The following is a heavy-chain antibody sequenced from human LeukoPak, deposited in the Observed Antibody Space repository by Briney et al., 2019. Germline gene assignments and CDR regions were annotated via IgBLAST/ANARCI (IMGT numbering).Heavy chain of an antibody. D-gene: IGHD1-26*01. CDR1: GFTFSGYW. CDR3: VRGAGSYGDWDY. V-gene: IGHV3-74*01. Sequence: GGSLRLSCAASGFTFSGYWMHWVRQAPGKGLVWVSRINSDGSSTSYADSVKGRFTISRDNAKNTLYLQMNSLRGEDTAVYYCVRGAGSYGDWDYWGQGTLVTVPS. CDR2: INSDGSST. J-gene: IGHJ4*02.